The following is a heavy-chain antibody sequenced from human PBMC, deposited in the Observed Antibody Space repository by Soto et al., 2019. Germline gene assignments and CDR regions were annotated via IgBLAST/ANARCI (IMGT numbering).Heavy chain of an antibody. CDR3: ARDTGSGSPLAFADYYYYYGMDV. Sequence: SETLSLTCTVSGGSVSSGSYYWSWIRQPPGKGLEWIGYIYYSGSTNYNPSLKSRVTISVDTSKNQFPLKLSSVTAADTAVYYCARDTGSGSPLAFADYYYYYGMDVWGQGTTVTVSS. CDR1: GGSVSSGSYY. D-gene: IGHD3-3*01. J-gene: IGHJ6*02. CDR2: IYYSGST. V-gene: IGHV4-61*01.